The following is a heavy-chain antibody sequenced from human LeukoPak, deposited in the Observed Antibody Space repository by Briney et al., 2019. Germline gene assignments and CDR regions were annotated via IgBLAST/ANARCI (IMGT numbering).Heavy chain of an antibody. CDR3: AKTRCSSTSCPADY. CDR2: ISWNSGSI. CDR1: GFTFDDYA. Sequence: GGPLRLSCAASGFTFDDYAMHWVRQAPGKGLEWVSGISWNSGSIGYADSVKGRFTISRDNAKNSLYLQMNSLRAEDTALYYCAKTRCSSTSCPADYWGQGTLVTVSS. J-gene: IGHJ4*02. D-gene: IGHD2-2*01. V-gene: IGHV3-9*01.